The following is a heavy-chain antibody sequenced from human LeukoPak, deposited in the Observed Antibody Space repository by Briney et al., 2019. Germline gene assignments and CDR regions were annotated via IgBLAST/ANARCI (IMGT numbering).Heavy chain of an antibody. J-gene: IGHJ6*03. D-gene: IGHD3-22*01. CDR2: MSYDGDNK. Sequence: PGGSLRLSCVVSGFNFDNFAMHWVRQPLGKGLEWVAVMSYDGDNKYYADSVKGRFTISRDNSKNTLYLQMNSLRTEDTAVYYCARDHYYYDSSGYYPYYYYYYMDVWGKGTTVTVSS. V-gene: IGHV3-30-3*01. CDR1: GFNFDNFA. CDR3: ARDHYYYDSSGYYPYYYYYYMDV.